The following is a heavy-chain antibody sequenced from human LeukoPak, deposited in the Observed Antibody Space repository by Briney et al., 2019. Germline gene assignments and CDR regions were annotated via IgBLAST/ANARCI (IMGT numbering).Heavy chain of an antibody. Sequence: GGSLRLSCAASGFTFSSYAMSWVRQAPGKGLEWVSAISGSGGSTYYADSVEGRFTISRDNSKNTLYLQMNSLKAEDTAVYYCAKDQPYDSSGYYYDYWGQGTLVTVSS. CDR2: ISGSGGST. D-gene: IGHD3-22*01. CDR1: GFTFSSYA. CDR3: AKDQPYDSSGYYYDY. J-gene: IGHJ4*02. V-gene: IGHV3-23*01.